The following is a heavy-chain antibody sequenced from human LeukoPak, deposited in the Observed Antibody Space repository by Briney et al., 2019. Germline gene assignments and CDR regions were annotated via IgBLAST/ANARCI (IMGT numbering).Heavy chain of an antibody. CDR2: INPNSGGT. CDR3: AGELLDDYGDYFY. J-gene: IGHJ4*02. CDR1: GYTFTGYY. Sequence: ASVKVSCKASGYTFTGYYMHWVRQAPGQGLEWMGRINPNSGGTNYAQKFQGRVTMTRDTSISTAYMELSRLRSDDTAVYYCAGELLDDYGDYFYWGQGTLVTVSS. V-gene: IGHV1-2*06. D-gene: IGHD4-17*01.